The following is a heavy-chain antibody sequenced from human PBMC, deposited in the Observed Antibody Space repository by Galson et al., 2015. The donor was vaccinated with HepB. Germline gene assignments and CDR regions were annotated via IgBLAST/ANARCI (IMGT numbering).Heavy chain of an antibody. J-gene: IGHJ4*02. CDR3: ARSPPTGQGVPRNHLDY. Sequence: QSGAEVKRSGESLKISCKGSGYSFTSYWIGWVRQMPGKGLEWMGIIWPGDSDTRYSPSFQGQVTISADKSISTAYLQWSSLEASDTAIYYCARSPPTGQGVPRNHLDYWGQGTLVTVSS. V-gene: IGHV5-51*03. D-gene: IGHD2-2*01. CDR1: GYSFTSYW. CDR2: IWPGDSDT.